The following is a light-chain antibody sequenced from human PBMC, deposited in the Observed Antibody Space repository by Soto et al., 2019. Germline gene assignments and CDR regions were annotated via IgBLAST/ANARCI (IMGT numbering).Light chain of an antibody. CDR3: QLYNIYSRT. Sequence: DIQITQSPSTLSGPVGKRGTITVRASPSSSRWLAWYQQKPGTAPKLLIYDASSLEGGVPSRFSGSGSGTEFTLTISSLQPDDFATYYCQLYNIYSRTFGQGTKVDIK. CDR2: DAS. CDR1: PSSSRW. V-gene: IGKV1-5*01. J-gene: IGKJ1*01.